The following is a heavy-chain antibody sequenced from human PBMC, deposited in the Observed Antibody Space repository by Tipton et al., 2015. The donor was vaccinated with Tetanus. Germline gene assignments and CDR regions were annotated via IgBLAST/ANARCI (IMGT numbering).Heavy chain of an antibody. J-gene: IGHJ6*02. V-gene: IGHV1-2*02. Sequence: LVQSGAEVKKPGASVKVSCKASGYTFTGYYIYWVRQAPGQGLEWMGWIDPNSGGTVYAQKFQGRVTMTRDTSISTAYMELRSLRSDDTAVYYCARDRGDYISYGMDVWGPGTTVTVS. D-gene: IGHD3-22*01. CDR3: ARDRGDYISYGMDV. CDR1: GYTFTGYY. CDR2: IDPNSGGT.